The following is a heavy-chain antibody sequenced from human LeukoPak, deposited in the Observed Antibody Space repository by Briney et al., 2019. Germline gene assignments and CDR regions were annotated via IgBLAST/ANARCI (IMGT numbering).Heavy chain of an antibody. CDR3: ARGPQWRGDYYYMDV. V-gene: IGHV1-69*06. J-gene: IGHJ6*03. CDR2: IIPIFGTA. CDR1: GGTFSSYA. Sequence: SVKVSCKASGGTFSSYAISWVRQAPGQGLEWMGRIIPIFGTANYAQKFQGRVTITADKSTSTAYMELSSLRSEDTAVYYCARGPQWRGDYYYMDVWGRGTTVTVSS. D-gene: IGHD6-19*01.